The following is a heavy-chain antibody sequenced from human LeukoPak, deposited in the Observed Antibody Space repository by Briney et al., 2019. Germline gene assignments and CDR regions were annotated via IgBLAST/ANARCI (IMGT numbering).Heavy chain of an antibody. Sequence: GGSLRLSCAASGFTFSSYAMHWVRQAPGKGLEWVAVISYDGSNKYYADSVKGRFTISRDNSKNTLYLQMNSLRAEDTAVYYCASVAGKEGVDYWGQGTLVTVSP. V-gene: IGHV3-30-3*01. J-gene: IGHJ4*02. CDR1: GFTFSSYA. D-gene: IGHD6-19*01. CDR3: ASVAGKEGVDY. CDR2: ISYDGSNK.